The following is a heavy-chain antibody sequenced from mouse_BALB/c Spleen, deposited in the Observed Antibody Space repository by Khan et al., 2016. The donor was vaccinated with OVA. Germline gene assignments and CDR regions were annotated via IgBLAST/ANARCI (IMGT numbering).Heavy chain of an antibody. D-gene: IGHD2-12*01. CDR3: AREGAYYSSDGWFAY. J-gene: IGHJ3*01. V-gene: IGHV1-4*01. Sequence: QVQLKQSGTELARPGASVKMSCKASGYTFTSYTMHWVKQRPGQGLEWIGYINPSSGYTNYNQKFKDKATLTADKSSITAYMQLSSLTSEDSAVYYCAREGAYYSSDGWFAYWGQGTLVTVSA. CDR1: GYTFTSYT. CDR2: INPSSGYT.